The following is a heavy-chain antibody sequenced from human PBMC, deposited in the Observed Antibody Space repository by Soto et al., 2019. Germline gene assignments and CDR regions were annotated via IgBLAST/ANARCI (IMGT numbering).Heavy chain of an antibody. CDR3: VRGCGRSSCPYYFDY. J-gene: IGHJ4*02. CDR2: IKQDGSEK. Sequence: EVQLVESGGGLVQPGGSVRLSCAASAFTFSTYWMSWLRQAPGKGLEWVATIKQDGSEKYHVDSVKGRFTISRDTAKESLYLEMNSLRAEDTAVYFCVRGCGRSSCPYYFDYWGQVSLVTVSS. D-gene: IGHD2-2*01. CDR1: AFTFSTYW. V-gene: IGHV3-7*01.